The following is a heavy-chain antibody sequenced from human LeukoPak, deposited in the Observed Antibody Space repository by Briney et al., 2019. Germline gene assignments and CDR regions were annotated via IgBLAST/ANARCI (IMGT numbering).Heavy chain of an antibody. J-gene: IGHJ4*02. Sequence: ASVKVSCKASGGTFSSYAISWVRQAPGQGLEWMGWISAYNGNTNYAQKLQGRVTMTTDTSTSTAYMELRSLRSDDTAVYYCAREEAYCSGGSCLYYFDYWGQGTLVTVSS. D-gene: IGHD2-15*01. CDR1: GGTFSSYA. V-gene: IGHV1-18*01. CDR3: AREEAYCSGGSCLYYFDY. CDR2: ISAYNGNT.